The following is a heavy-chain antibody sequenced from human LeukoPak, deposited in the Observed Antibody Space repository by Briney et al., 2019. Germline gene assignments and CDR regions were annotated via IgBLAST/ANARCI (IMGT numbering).Heavy chain of an antibody. CDR1: GGPITNYY. Sequence: SKTLSLTCSVFGGPITNYYWSWIRQPPGKGLEWIGYIHYGGNTDYNPSFKTRVTISVDTTNNQFSLKLSSVTAADTAVYFCARRGTGYPYYFDYWGQGTLVTVSS. J-gene: IGHJ4*02. V-gene: IGHV4-59*01. CDR3: ARRGTGYPYYFDY. D-gene: IGHD3/OR15-3a*01. CDR2: IHYGGNT.